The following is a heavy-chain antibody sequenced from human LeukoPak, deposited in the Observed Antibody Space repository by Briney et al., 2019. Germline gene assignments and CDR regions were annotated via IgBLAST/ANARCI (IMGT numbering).Heavy chain of an antibody. J-gene: IGHJ4*02. Sequence: GGSLRLSCAASGFTFRNYGMNWVRQAPGKGLEWVSGISSGGFSTYYADSVKGRFTVSRDNSKNTLYLQMNSLRAEDTAIYYCAKDRDPYDYGSGSYYNGVFDYWGQGTLVTVSS. D-gene: IGHD3-10*01. CDR2: ISSGGFST. CDR1: GFTFRNYG. V-gene: IGHV3-23*01. CDR3: AKDRDPYDYGSGSYYNGVFDY.